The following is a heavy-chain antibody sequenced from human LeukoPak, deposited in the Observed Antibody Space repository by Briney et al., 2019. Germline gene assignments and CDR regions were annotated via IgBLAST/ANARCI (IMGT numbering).Heavy chain of an antibody. V-gene: IGHV4-61*02. D-gene: IGHD6-13*01. CDR2: IYTSGST. CDR1: GGSISSGSYY. J-gene: IGHJ5*02. CDR3: ASFTIDGMYSSSWPPS. Sequence: SETLSLTCTVSGGSISSGSYYWSWIRQPAGKGLEWIGRIYTSGSTNYNPSLKSRVTISVDTSKNQFSLKLSSVTAADTAVYYCASFTIDGMYSSSWPPSWGQGTLVTVSS.